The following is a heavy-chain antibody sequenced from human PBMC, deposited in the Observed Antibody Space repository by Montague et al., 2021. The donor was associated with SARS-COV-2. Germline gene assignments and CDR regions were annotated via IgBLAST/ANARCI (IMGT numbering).Heavy chain of an antibody. CDR3: ARAERGSCGDGNCYQYFFNY. Sequence: CAISGDSVSTNSGTWNWVRLSPSRGLEWLGRTYYRSEWYSDYSVSVKSRISINPDTSKNQFSLQLNSVTPEDTAVYYCARAERGSCGDGNCYQYFFNYLGQGTLVTVSS. CDR1: GDSVSTNSGT. CDR2: TYYRSEWYS. V-gene: IGHV6-1*01. D-gene: IGHD2-15*01. J-gene: IGHJ4*02.